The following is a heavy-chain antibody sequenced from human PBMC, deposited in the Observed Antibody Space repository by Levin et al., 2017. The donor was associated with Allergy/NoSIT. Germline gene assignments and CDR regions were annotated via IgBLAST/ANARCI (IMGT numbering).Heavy chain of an antibody. J-gene: IGHJ4*02. CDR2: ISYDGSNK. D-gene: IGHD1-26*01. CDR3: ARGGEGGKVGAKFELDY. CDR1: GFTFSSSA. Sequence: LSLTCAASGFTFSSSAMHWVRQAPGKGLEWVAVISYDGSNKYYADSVKGRFTISRDNSKNTLYLQMNSLRAEDTAVYYCARGGEGGKVGAKFELDYWGQGTLVTVSS. V-gene: IGHV3-30-3*01.